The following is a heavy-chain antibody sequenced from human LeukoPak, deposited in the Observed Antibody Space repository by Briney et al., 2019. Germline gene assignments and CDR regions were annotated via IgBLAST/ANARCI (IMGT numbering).Heavy chain of an antibody. J-gene: IGHJ4*02. D-gene: IGHD3-22*01. Sequence: GGSLRLSCAASGFTFSSYAMSWVRRAPGKGLEWVSGISGSGDNTYYADSVKGRFTISRDNSKNTLYVQVNSLGTEDTAAYYCAKGSYYDSSGSFYFDYWGQGTLATVSS. V-gene: IGHV3-23*01. CDR2: ISGSGDNT. CDR3: AKGSYYDSSGSFYFDY. CDR1: GFTFSSYA.